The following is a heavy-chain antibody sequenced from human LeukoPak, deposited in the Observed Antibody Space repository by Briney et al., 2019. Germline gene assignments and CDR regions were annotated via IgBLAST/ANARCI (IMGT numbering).Heavy chain of an antibody. Sequence: GGSLRLSCAASGFIFSDTYMNWIRQAPGKGLEWVSTISGSADSTYYADSVKGRFTISRDNSKNTLYLQMNSLRAEDTAVYYCAVDYFDYWGQGTLVTVSS. CDR2: ISGSADST. CDR3: AVDYFDY. J-gene: IGHJ4*02. V-gene: IGHV3-23*01. CDR1: GFIFSDTY.